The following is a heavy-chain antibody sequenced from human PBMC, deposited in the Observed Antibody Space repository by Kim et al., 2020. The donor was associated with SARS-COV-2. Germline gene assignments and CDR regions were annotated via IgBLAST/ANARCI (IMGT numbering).Heavy chain of an antibody. D-gene: IGHD6-19*01. CDR3: ARGGNEPVAGYGY. Sequence: YAQKFQGRVTMTRDTSTSTVYMELSSLRSEDTAVYYCARGGNEPVAGYGYWGQGTLVTVSS. J-gene: IGHJ4*02. V-gene: IGHV1-46*01.